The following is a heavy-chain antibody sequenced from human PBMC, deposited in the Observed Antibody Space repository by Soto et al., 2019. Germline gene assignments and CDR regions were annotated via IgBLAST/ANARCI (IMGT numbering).Heavy chain of an antibody. CDR2: ISYDGSNK. D-gene: IGHD3-3*01. Sequence: PGGSLRLSCAASGFTFSSYGMHWVRQAPGKGLEWVAVISYDGSNKYYADSVKGRFTISRDNSKNTLYLQMNSLRAEDTAVYYCAKDRTNYDFWSGYLSTVFDYWGQGTLVTVSS. J-gene: IGHJ4*02. CDR3: AKDRTNYDFWSGYLSTVFDY. CDR1: GFTFSSYG. V-gene: IGHV3-30*18.